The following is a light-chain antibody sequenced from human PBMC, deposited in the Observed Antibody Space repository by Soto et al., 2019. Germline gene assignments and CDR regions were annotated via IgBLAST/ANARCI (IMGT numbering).Light chain of an antibody. CDR1: SSDVGGYNY. J-gene: IGLJ3*02. V-gene: IGLV2-14*01. CDR3: SSYTSTSTRV. Sequence: QSALTQPASVSGSPGQSITISCTGTSSDVGGYNYVSWYQQNPGKAPKLMIYEVSNRPSGVSNRFSGSKSGNTASLTISGLQAEDDADYYCSSYTSTSTRVFGGGTKLTVL. CDR2: EVS.